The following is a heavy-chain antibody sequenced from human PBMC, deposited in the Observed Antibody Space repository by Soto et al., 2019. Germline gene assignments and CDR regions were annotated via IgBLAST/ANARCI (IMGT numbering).Heavy chain of an antibody. CDR3: TDMRGQWRPRD. V-gene: IGHV4-39*01. CDR2: IYYSGTS. CDR1: GDFIRGSDYY. Sequence: SETLSLTCTVSGDFIRGSDYYWGWIRQPPGKGLEWIGNIYYSGTSYSYPSLKGRVTMSVDTSKNQFSMRLSSVTAADTAVYYCTDMRGQWRPRDCGRGIMVTVAS. J-gene: IGHJ4*02. D-gene: IGHD6-19*01.